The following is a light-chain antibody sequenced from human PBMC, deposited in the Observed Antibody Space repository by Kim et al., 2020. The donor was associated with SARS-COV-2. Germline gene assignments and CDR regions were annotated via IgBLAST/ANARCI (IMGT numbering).Light chain of an antibody. Sequence: PEMTARITCGGASIGSRSVHWYQQKPGQAPVLVISYDSVRPSGIPERFSGSNSGNTATVTINRVEAGDEADYYCQVWDSSDDHRVVFGGGTQLTVL. J-gene: IGLJ2*01. CDR1: SIGSRS. V-gene: IGLV3-21*04. CDR2: YDS. CDR3: QVWDSSDDHRVV.